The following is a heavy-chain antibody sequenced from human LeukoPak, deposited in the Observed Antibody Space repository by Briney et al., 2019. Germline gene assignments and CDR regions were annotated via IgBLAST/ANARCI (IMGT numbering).Heavy chain of an antibody. J-gene: IGHJ4*02. D-gene: IGHD1-1*01. CDR2: MSPSGDGA. CDR3: TREWPSTGYFDY. V-gene: IGHV1-46*01. Sequence: GASVKVSCKASGYSLTSYFMHWVRQAPGQGLEWMGVMSPSGDGANYIQKFQGRVTMTRDMSTSTDFMEPTSLRPEDTAVYFCTREWPSTGYFDYWGQGTLVTVSS. CDR1: GYSLTSYF.